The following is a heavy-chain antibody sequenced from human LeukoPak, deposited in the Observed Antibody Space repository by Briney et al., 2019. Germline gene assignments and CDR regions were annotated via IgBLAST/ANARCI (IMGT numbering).Heavy chain of an antibody. J-gene: IGHJ3*02. Sequence: GGSLRLSCAASGFTFSSYAMHWVRQAPGKGLEWVAVISYDGSNKYYADSVKGRFTISRDNSKNTLYLQMNSLRAEDTAVYYCASDSSGLFDIWGQGTMVTVSS. CDR2: ISYDGSNK. V-gene: IGHV3-30*04. CDR3: ASDSSGLFDI. D-gene: IGHD3-22*01. CDR1: GFTFSSYA.